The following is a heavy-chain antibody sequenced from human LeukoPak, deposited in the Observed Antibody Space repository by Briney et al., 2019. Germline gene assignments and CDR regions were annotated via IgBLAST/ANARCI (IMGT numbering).Heavy chain of an antibody. J-gene: IGHJ4*02. CDR2: KYYKGST. CDR3: ARVPLMTAAVKGHFDY. V-gene: IGHV4-59*13. CDR1: GGSISSFY. Sequence: KPSETLSLTCTVSGGSISSFYWSWIRQPPGKGLEWIGYKYYKGSTNYNPSLKRRVTISVDTSKNQVSLKMSSVTAADTAVYYCARVPLMTAAVKGHFDYWGQGTLVTVS. D-gene: IGHD4-23*01.